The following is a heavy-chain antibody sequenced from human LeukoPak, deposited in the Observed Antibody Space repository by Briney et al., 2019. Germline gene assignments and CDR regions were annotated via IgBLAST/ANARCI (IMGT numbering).Heavy chain of an antibody. J-gene: IGHJ4*01. CDR3: ARGVELWSRVPDY. V-gene: IGHV3-21*01. CDR1: GFTFSSYS. D-gene: IGHD5-18*01. Sequence: GGSLRLSCAASGFTFSSYSMNWVRQAPGKGLEWVSSISSSSSYIYYADSVKGRLTISRDNAKNSLYLQMNSLRAEDTAVYYCARGVELWSRVPDYWGHGTLVTVFS. CDR2: ISSSSSYI.